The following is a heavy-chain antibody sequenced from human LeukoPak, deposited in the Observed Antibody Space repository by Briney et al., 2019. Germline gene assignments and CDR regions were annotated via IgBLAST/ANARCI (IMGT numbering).Heavy chain of an antibody. CDR2: IYGGGST. CDR3: ARGFRLGFDY. V-gene: IGHV3-66*01. CDR1: GFTVSSNY. D-gene: IGHD1-26*01. Sequence: GRSLRLSCAASGFTVSSNYMSWVRQAPGKGLEWVSVIYGGGSTSYADSVKGRFTISRDNSKNALYLQMNSLRAEDTAVYYCARGFRLGFDYWGQGTLVTVSS. J-gene: IGHJ4*02.